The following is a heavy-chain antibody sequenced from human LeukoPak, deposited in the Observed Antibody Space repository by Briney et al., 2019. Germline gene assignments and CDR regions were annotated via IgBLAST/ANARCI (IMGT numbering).Heavy chain of an antibody. D-gene: IGHD3-9*01. J-gene: IGHJ4*02. CDR2: ISPRSDII. CDR3: VRDHDWAFDY. V-gene: IGHV3-48*01. CDR1: GFTFSSYA. Sequence: GRSLRLSCAASGFTFSSYAMHWVRQAPGKGLELVSHISPRSDIISYADSVKGRFTISRDNAKNSLYLQMNSLRGEDMAVYYCVRDHDWAFDYWGQGTLVPVSS.